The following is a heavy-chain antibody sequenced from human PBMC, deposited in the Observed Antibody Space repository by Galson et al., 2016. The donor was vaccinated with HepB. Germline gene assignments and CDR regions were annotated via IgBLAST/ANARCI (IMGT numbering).Heavy chain of an antibody. V-gene: IGHV3-30*03. CDR3: ARGFGSYYEAFDV. D-gene: IGHD1-26*01. Sequence: SLRLSCAASGFTFSHHGIHWVRQAPGKGLDWVAVISYDGSTKYYADSVKGRFTISRDNFKNTLFIQMHSLRAEDTAVYYCARGFGSYYEAFDVWGQGTMVSVSS. CDR1: GFTFSHHG. J-gene: IGHJ3*01. CDR2: ISYDGSTK.